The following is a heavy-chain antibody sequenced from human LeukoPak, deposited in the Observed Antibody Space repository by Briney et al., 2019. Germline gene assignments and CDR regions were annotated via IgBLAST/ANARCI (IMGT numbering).Heavy chain of an antibody. V-gene: IGHV1-2*02. CDR1: GYTFTGYY. CDR3: ARLVIAAPNWFDP. J-gene: IGHJ5*02. D-gene: IGHD2-15*01. Sequence: ASVKVSCKTSGYTFTGYYMHWVRQAPGQGLEWMGGINPNSGGTNYAQKSQGRVTMTGDTSISTAYMELSRLRSDDTAVYYCARLVIAAPNWFDPWGQGTLVTVSS. CDR2: INPNSGGT.